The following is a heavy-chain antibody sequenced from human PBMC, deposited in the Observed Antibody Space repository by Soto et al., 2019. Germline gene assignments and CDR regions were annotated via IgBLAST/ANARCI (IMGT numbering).Heavy chain of an antibody. CDR3: TSGVLPPDY. J-gene: IGHJ4*02. CDR2: ISHSGST. Sequence: SETLSLTCAVSGGSISSGGHSWSWIRQPPGKGLEWIGYISHSGSTYYNPSLKSRVTISVDRSKNQFSLKLSSVTAADTAVYYCTSGVLPPDYWGQGTLVTVSS. V-gene: IGHV4-30-2*01. D-gene: IGHD3-3*01. CDR1: GGSISSGGHS.